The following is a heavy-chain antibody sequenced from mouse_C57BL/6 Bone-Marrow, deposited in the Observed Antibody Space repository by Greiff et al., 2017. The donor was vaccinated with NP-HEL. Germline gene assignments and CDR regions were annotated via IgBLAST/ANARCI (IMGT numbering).Heavy chain of an antibody. V-gene: IGHV5-17*01. D-gene: IGHD2-4*01. J-gene: IGHJ3*01. CDR3: ARGGDYDPGGFAY. CDR2: ISSGSSTI. Sequence: EVKLMESGGGLVKPGGSLKLSCAASGFTFSDYGMHWVRQAPEKGLEWVAYISSGSSTIYYADTVKGRFTISRDNAKNTLFLQMTSLRSEDTAMYYCARGGDYDPGGFAYWGQGTLVTVSA. CDR1: GFTFSDYG.